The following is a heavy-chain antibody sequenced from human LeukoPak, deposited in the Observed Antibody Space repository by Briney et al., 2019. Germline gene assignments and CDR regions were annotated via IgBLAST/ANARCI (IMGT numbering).Heavy chain of an antibody. CDR3: AKLASEFEWLQPLDY. CDR2: VSLDGGSK. V-gene: IGHV3-30*18. Sequence: AGGSLRLSCAASGFTFSSYVMHWVRQAPGKGLEWVAAVSLDGGSKYYADSVKGRFTISRDNSKNSLYVQMNSLRAEDTAVYYCAKLASEFEWLQPLDYWGQGTLVTVSS. J-gene: IGHJ4*02. CDR1: GFTFSSYV. D-gene: IGHD5-24*01.